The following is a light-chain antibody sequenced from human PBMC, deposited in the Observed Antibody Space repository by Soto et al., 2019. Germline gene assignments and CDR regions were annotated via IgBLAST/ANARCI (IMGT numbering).Light chain of an antibody. CDR1: QSFGGTY. CDR2: AAS. Sequence: EIVLTQSPGTLSLSPGERATLSCRASQSFGGTYLAWYQQKPGQAPRLLIYAASCRATGIPDRFSGSGSGTDFSLTLSRLEPEDFAVYYCQQYGNSPPVTFGGGTMVENK. V-gene: IGKV3-20*01. CDR3: QQYGNSPPVT. J-gene: IGKJ4*01.